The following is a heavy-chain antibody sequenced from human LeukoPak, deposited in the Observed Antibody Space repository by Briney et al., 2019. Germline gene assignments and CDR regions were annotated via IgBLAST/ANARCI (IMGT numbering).Heavy chain of an antibody. CDR1: GYRFTDYW. J-gene: IGHJ4*02. Sequence: GESLKISCKGSGYRFTDYWIAWVRQMPGKGLKWMGIVYPSNSETRYSPSFQGQVTISADKSISTGYLQWSSLKASDTATYFCARHRYSGSDTQGFDYWGQGTLVTVSS. D-gene: IGHD5-12*01. CDR3: ARHRYSGSDTQGFDY. V-gene: IGHV5-51*01. CDR2: VYPSNSET.